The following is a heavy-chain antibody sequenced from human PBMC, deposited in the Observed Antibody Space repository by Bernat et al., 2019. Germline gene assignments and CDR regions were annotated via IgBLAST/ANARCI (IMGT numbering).Heavy chain of an antibody. CDR2: ISYDGSNK. CDR3: ATGGQRLTQRGMDV. D-gene: IGHD3-16*01. CDR1: GFTFSSYG. J-gene: IGHJ6*02. Sequence: QVQLVESGGGVVQPGRSLRLSCAASGFTFSSYGMHWVRQAPGKGLEWVADISYDGSNKYYADSVKGRFTISRDNSKNTLYLQMNSLRAEDTAVYYCATGGQRLTQRGMDVWGQGTTVTVSS. V-gene: IGHV3-30*03.